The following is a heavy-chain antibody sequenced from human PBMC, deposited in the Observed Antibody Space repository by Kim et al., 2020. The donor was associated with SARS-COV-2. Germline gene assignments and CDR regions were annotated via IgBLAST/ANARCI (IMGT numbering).Heavy chain of an antibody. CDR3: ATLPAAIAHPHYYYYGMDV. D-gene: IGHD2-2*01. CDR2: ISWNSGSI. J-gene: IGHJ6*02. Sequence: LSLTCAASGFTFDDYAMHWVRQAPGKGLEWVSGISWNSGSIGYADSVKGRFTISRDNAKNSLYLQMNSLRAEDTALYYCATLPAAIAHPHYYYYGMDVWGQGTTVTVSS. CDR1: GFTFDDYA. V-gene: IGHV3-9*01.